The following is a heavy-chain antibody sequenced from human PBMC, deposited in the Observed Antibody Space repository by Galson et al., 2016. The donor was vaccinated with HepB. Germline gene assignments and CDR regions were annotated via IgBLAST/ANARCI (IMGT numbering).Heavy chain of an antibody. CDR1: GYTFTSRG. CDR2: ISAYDGHT. J-gene: IGHJ2*01. V-gene: IGHV1-18*01. D-gene: IGHD6-19*01. CDR3: ARVRGSGWLFDY. Sequence: SVKVSCKASGYTFTSRGISWVRQAPGQGLEWMGWISAYDGHTNYGQKLQDRLTMTTDTSTSTAYMELRSLRSDDTAVYYCARVRGSGWLFDYWGRGTLVTVSS.